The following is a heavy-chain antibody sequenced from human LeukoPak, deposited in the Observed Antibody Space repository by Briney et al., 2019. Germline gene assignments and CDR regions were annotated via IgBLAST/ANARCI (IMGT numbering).Heavy chain of an antibody. CDR2: INPNSGGT. D-gene: IGHD6-13*01. Sequence: ASVKVSCKASGYTFTGYYMHWVRQAPGQELEWMGWINPNSGGTNYAQKFQGRVTMTRDTSISTAYMELSRLRSDDTAVYYCARDGEGTAAAGTDFWGQGTLVTVSS. V-gene: IGHV1-2*02. J-gene: IGHJ4*02. CDR3: ARDGEGTAAAGTDF. CDR1: GYTFTGYY.